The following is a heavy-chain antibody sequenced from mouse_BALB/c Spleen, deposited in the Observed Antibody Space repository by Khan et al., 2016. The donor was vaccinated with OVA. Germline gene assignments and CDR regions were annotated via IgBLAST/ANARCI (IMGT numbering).Heavy chain of an antibody. J-gene: IGHJ2*01. CDR2: IRLKSDDYVT. Sequence: EVKLEESGGGLVQPGGSMKLSCGASGFTFSNYGMNWVRQSPEKGLEWVAEIRLKSDDYVTHYAESVKGRFIISRDDSKSRVYPQMNNLIAEDSGIYYCCILLWGQGTTLTVSS. CDR3: CILL. CDR1: GFTFSNYG. V-gene: IGHV6-6*02.